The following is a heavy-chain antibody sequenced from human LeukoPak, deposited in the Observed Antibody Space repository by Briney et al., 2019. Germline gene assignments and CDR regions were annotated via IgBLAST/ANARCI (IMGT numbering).Heavy chain of an antibody. J-gene: IGHJ4*02. CDR2: VYHSGST. CDR3: ARRWWQWFHFDS. Sequence: SETLSLTCAVSGYSITSGHFWGWIRQPPGKGLEWIGNVYHSGSTYYNPSLKSRVTISVDTSKNQFSLKLSSVTAADTAVYYCARRWWQWFHFDSWGQGTLVTVSS. CDR1: GYSITSGHF. V-gene: IGHV4-38-2*01. D-gene: IGHD2-8*02.